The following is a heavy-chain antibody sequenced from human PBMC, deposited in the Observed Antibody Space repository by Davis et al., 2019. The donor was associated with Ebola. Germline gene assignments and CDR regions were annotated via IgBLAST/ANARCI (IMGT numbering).Heavy chain of an antibody. D-gene: IGHD2-21*02. Sequence: GESLKISCAASGFTFSSYWMSWVRQAPGKGLEWVANIKQDGSEKYYVDSVKGRFTISRDNSKNTLYLQMNSLRAEDTAVYYCARPIVVVTAEGAFDIWGQGTMVTVSS. V-gene: IGHV3-7*01. CDR1: GFTFSSYW. CDR2: IKQDGSEK. CDR3: ARPIVVVTAEGAFDI. J-gene: IGHJ3*02.